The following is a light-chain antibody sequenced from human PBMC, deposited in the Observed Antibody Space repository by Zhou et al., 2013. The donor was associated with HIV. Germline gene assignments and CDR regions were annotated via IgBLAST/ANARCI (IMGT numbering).Light chain of an antibody. J-gene: IGKJ2*01. V-gene: IGKV3-20*01. CDR2: GAS. CDR1: QSVSSKY. CDR3: QQYGESPFT. Sequence: EFVLTQSPGTLSLSPGERATLSCRTSQSVSSKYLAWYQQKPGQAPRLLIYGASSRATGIPDRFSGSGSGTDFTLTISKLEPEDFAVYFCQQYGESPFTFGQGTQAGDQT.